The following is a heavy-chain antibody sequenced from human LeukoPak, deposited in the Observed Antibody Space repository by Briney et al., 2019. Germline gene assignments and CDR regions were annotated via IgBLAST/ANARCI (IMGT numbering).Heavy chain of an antibody. J-gene: IGHJ4*02. V-gene: IGHV3-48*04. CDR1: GFTFSDYS. D-gene: IGHD1-26*01. CDR2: ISSSGSTI. Sequence: HPGGSLRLSCAASGFTFSDYSMNWVRQAPGKGLEWVSYISSSGSTIYYADSVKGRFTISRDNAKNSLYLQMNSLRAEDTAVYYCASRGSYYFDWGQGTLVTVSS. CDR3: ASRGSYYFD.